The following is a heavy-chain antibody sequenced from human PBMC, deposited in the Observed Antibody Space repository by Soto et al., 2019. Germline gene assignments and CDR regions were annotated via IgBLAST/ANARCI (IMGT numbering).Heavy chain of an antibody. CDR1: GFTFDDYA. Sequence: GGSLRLSCAASGFTFDDYAMHWVRQAPGKGLEWVSGISWNSGSIGYADSVKGRVTISRDNAKNSLYLQMNSLRAEDTALYYYAKDILELLRSSGGFSRGGAFDIWGQGTMVTVSS. V-gene: IGHV3-9*01. CDR2: ISWNSGSI. D-gene: IGHD2-15*01. CDR3: AKDILELLRSSGGFSRGGAFDI. J-gene: IGHJ3*02.